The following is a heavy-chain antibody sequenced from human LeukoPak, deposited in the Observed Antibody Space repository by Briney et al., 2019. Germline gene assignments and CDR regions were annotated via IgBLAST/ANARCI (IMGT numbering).Heavy chain of an antibody. CDR1: GFTFSSYA. V-gene: IGHV3-23*01. Sequence: AGGSLRLSCAASGFTFSSYAMSWVRQAPGKGLEWVSAISGSGGSTYYADSVKGRFTISRDNSKNTLYLQMNSLRAEDTAVYYCAKDPVRIAVAGSGEVYWGQGTLVTVSS. D-gene: IGHD6-19*01. CDR2: ISGSGGST. J-gene: IGHJ4*02. CDR3: AKDPVRIAVAGSGEVY.